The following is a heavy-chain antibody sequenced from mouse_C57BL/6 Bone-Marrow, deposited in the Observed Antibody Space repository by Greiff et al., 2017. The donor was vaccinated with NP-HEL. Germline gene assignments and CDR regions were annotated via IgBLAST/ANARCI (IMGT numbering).Heavy chain of an antibody. J-gene: IGHJ2*01. CDR2: INPNNGGT. D-gene: IGHD1-1*01. CDR3: ARIGYCSSSLFDY. CDR1: GYTFTDYY. Sequence: VQLQQSGPELVKPGASVKISCKASGYTFTDYYMNWVKQSHGKSLEWIGDINPNNGGTSYNQKFKGKATLTVDKSSSTAYMELRSLTSEDAAVYYCARIGYCSSSLFDYWGQGTTLTVSS. V-gene: IGHV1-26*01.